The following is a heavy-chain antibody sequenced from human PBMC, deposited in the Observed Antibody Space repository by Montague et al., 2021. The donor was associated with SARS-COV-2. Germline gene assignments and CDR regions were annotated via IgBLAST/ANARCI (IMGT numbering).Heavy chain of an antibody. J-gene: IGHJ4*02. D-gene: IGHD3-10*01. CDR1: GFTFSSYA. CDR3: AKDIYGSGSYSDNFDY. CDR2: ISGSGGST. V-gene: IGHV3-23*01. Sequence: SLRLSCAASGFTFSSYAMSLVRQAPGKGLEWVSAISGSGGSTYYADSVKGRFTISRDNSKNTLYLQMNSLRAEDTAVYYCAKDIYGSGSYSDNFDYWGQGTLVTVSS.